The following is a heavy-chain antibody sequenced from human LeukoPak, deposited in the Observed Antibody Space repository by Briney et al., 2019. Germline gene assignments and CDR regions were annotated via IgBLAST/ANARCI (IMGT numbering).Heavy chain of an antibody. CDR1: GGSISSYY. D-gene: IGHD3-10*01. J-gene: IGHJ4*02. Sequence: SETLSLTCTVSGGSISSYYWSWIRQPPGKGLEWIGYIYYSGSTNYNPSLKSRATISVDTSKNQFSLKLSSVTAADTAVYYCASFPLSSGSYYFDYWGQGTLVTVSS. CDR2: IYYSGST. V-gene: IGHV4-59*08. CDR3: ASFPLSSGSYYFDY.